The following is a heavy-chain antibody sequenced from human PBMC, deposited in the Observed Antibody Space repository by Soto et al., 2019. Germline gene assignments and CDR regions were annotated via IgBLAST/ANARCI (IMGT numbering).Heavy chain of an antibody. V-gene: IGHV3-30*03. CDR3: TRSTSSTLNYYYGMDV. CDR2: MSYDGSTK. D-gene: IGHD6-6*01. Sequence: GGSLRLSCAASGFIFSSFGMHWVRQAPGKGLEWVAVMSYDGSTKLYTDSVKGRFTIARDNSKNILYLQMNSLTIEDTAVFYCTRSTSSTLNYYYGMDVWGQGTTVTVSS. J-gene: IGHJ6*02. CDR1: GFIFSSFG.